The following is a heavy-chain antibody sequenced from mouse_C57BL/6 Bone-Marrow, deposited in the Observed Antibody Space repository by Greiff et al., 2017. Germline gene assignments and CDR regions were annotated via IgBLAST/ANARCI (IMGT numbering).Heavy chain of an antibody. V-gene: IGHV1-9*01. CDR1: GYTFTGYW. Sequence: QVQLQQSGPELMKPGASVKLSCKATGYTFTGYWIEWVKQRPGHGLEWIGEILPGSGSTNYNEKFKGKATFTADTSSNTAYMQLSSLTTADSAIYYCARSGVYYDYEEFAYWGQGTLVTVSA. J-gene: IGHJ3*01. D-gene: IGHD2-4*01. CDR3: ARSGVYYDYEEFAY. CDR2: ILPGSGST.